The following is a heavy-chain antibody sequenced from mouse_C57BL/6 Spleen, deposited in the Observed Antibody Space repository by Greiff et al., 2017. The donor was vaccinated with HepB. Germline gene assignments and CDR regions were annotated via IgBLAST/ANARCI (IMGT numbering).Heavy chain of an antibody. D-gene: IGHD1-1*01. V-gene: IGHV1-50*01. CDR1: GYTFTSYW. Sequence: QVQLQQPGAELVKPGASVKLSCKASGYTFTSYWMQWVKQRPGQGLEWIGEIDPSDSYTNYNQKFKGKATLTVDTSSSTAYMQLSSLTSEDSAVYDCARRGVVATSDYWGQGTTLTVSS. J-gene: IGHJ2*01. CDR2: IDPSDSYT. CDR3: ARRGVVATSDY.